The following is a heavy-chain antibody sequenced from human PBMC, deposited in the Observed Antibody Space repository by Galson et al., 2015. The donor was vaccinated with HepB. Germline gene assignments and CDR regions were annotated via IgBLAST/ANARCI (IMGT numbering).Heavy chain of an antibody. CDR3: ATAERDYYYYYMDG. J-gene: IGHJ6*03. V-gene: IGHV1-24*01. CDR2: FDPEDGET. D-gene: IGHD1-1*01. CDR1: GYTLTELS. Sequence: SVKVSCKVSGYTLTELSMHWVRRSPGKGLEWMGGFDPEDGETNYAQKFQGRVTMTEDTSTDTAYMELRNLRSEETAVYYCATAERDYYYYYMDGWGKGTTGTV.